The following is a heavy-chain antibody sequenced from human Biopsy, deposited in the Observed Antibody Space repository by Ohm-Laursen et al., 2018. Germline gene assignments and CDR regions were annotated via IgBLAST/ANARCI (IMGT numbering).Heavy chain of an antibody. Sequence: LSCAASGFTFGDAWMSWIRQAPGKGLEWVGEFSHTGTTIYNPSLKSRLTISVDKSKNHFSLRLTSVTAADTATYFCARGPYGDNAGAFDVWGQGTVVTVSS. J-gene: IGHJ3*01. V-gene: IGHV4-34*01. D-gene: IGHD4/OR15-4a*01. CDR1: GFTFGDAW. CDR2: FSHTGTT. CDR3: ARGPYGDNAGAFDV.